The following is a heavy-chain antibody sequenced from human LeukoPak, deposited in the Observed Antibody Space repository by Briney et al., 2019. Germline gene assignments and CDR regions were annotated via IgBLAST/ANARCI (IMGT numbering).Heavy chain of an antibody. CDR2: IYCSGST. Sequence: SQTLSLTCTVSGGSVNSGPYYWSWIRQLPGKGLEYIGYIYCSGSTYYNPSLKSRVTISADTSTNQFSLKLSSVTAADTAVYYCARDRADGQNYLFDYWGQGTLVTVSS. J-gene: IGHJ4*02. D-gene: IGHD5-24*01. CDR3: ARDRADGQNYLFDY. V-gene: IGHV4-31*03. CDR1: GGSVNSGPYY.